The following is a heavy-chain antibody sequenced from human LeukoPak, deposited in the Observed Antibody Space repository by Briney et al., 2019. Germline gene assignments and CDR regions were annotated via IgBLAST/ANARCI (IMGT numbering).Heavy chain of an antibody. CDR2: IYYSVST. D-gene: IGHD6-6*01. V-gene: IGHV4-59*08. CDR3: ARHVSGSSFDY. CDR1: GGSISSSY. J-gene: IGHJ4*02. Sequence: PSETLSLTCTVSGGSISSSYWSWIRQPPGKGLEWIGYIYYSVSTNYNPSLKSRVTMSVDTSKNQFSLMLNSVTAADTAVYYCARHVSGSSFDYWGEGTLVTVSS.